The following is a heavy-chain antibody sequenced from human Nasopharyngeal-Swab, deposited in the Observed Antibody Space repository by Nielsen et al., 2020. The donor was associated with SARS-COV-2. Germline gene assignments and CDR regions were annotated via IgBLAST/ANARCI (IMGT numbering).Heavy chain of an antibody. D-gene: IGHD4-23*01. Sequence: GESLKISCAASGFSFSTFWMHWVRKVPGEGLVWVSRINTDGRRTNYAESAKGRFTISRDNVKNMLYLQMNNLRPEDTAVYYCARDLGGFGGYWGQGTLATVSS. J-gene: IGHJ4*02. CDR3: ARDLGGFGGY. CDR1: GFSFSTFW. CDR2: INTDGRRT. V-gene: IGHV3-74*01.